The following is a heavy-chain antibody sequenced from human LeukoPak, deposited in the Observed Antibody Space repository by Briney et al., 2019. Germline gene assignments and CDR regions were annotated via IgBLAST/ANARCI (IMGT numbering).Heavy chain of an antibody. J-gene: IGHJ4*02. D-gene: IGHD6-13*01. Sequence: GGSLRLSCAASGFTFSTYSTNWVRKAPGKRLKWVSSISSSSSYIYYADSVKGRFTVSRDNAKNSLYLQMNSLRAEDTSVYYCARGLAAAGLLDYWGQGTLVTGSS. CDR2: ISSSSSYI. V-gene: IGHV3-21*01. CDR1: GFTFSTYS. CDR3: ARGLAAAGLLDY.